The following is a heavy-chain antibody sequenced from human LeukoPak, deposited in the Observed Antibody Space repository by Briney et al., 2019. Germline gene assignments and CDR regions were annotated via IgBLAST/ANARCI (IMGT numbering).Heavy chain of an antibody. J-gene: IGHJ3*02. CDR2: ISSSGSTI. CDR1: GFTFSSYE. V-gene: IGHV3-48*03. D-gene: IGHD2-2*01. CDR3: ARYIVVVPAATDAFDI. Sequence: PGGSLRLSCAASGFTFSSYEMNWVRQAPGKGLEWVSYISSSGSTIYYADSVKGRFTISRDNAKNSLYLQMNSLRAEDTAVYYCARYIVVVPAATDAFDIWGQGTMVTVSS.